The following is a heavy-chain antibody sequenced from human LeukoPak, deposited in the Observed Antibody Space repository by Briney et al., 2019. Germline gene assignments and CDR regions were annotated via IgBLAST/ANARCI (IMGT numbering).Heavy chain of an antibody. J-gene: IGHJ4*02. D-gene: IGHD3-16*01. Sequence: GGSLRLYCAASGFTFGSYAINWVRQAPGKGLEWVSTISANGNGTYYADSVKGRFTISRDNSKNTLHLQMNSLTAEDTAVYYCAKDAPGNVWSLFDYWGQGILVTVSS. V-gene: IGHV3-23*01. CDR3: AKDAPGNVWSLFDY. CDR2: ISANGNGT. CDR1: GFTFGSYA.